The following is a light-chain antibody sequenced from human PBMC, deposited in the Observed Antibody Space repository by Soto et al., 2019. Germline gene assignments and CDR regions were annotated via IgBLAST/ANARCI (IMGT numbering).Light chain of an antibody. J-gene: IGKJ1*01. V-gene: IGKV2-28*01. CDR2: LGS. CDR3: MQALQTPKT. Sequence: DIVMPQSPLSLPVTPGEPASISCRSSQSLLHSNGYNYLDWYLQTPGQSPQLLIYLGSNRASGVPDRFSGSGSGTDFTLKISRVEAEDVGVYYCMQALQTPKTFGQGTKVEIK. CDR1: QSLLHSNGYNY.